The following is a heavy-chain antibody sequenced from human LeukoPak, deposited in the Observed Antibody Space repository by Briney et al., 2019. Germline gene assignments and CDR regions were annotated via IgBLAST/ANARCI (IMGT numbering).Heavy chain of an antibody. J-gene: IGHJ6*02. CDR1: GFIFTTYT. V-gene: IGHV3-30*09. CDR2: ISYDGSDQ. D-gene: IGHD4-23*01. CDR3: ARGAYGRANSHYFYGLDV. Sequence: GGSLRPSCAASGFIFTTYTMHWVRQAPGKGLEWVAVISYDGSDQYYADSVKGRFAISRDNLKNTLYLQMDRLRAEDTAVYYCARGAYGRANSHYFYGLDVWGQGATVTVS.